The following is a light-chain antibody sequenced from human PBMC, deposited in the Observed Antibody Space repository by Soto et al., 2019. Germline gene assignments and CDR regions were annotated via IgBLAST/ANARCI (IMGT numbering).Light chain of an antibody. CDR2: AVS. J-gene: IGKJ1*01. CDR3: QQSFATLWT. Sequence: DTQMTQSPSSLSASVGDRVTITCRASQNISRYFNWYQQKPGKAPNLLIYAVSILESGVPSRFSGSGSGTDFTLTINSLQPEDIATYYCQQSFATLWTFGQGTKVEI. V-gene: IGKV1-39*01. CDR1: QNISRY.